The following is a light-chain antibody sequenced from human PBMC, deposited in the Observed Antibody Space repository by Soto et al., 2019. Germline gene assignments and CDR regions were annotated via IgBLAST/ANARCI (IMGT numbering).Light chain of an antibody. J-gene: IGLJ2*01. Sequence: QSVLTQPASVSGSPGQSLTISCTGSSSDVGGYKYVSWYQQHPGKAPKLMIYEVSNRPSGVSDRFSGSKSGNTASLTISGLQAVDEADYYCSSYTIRGTLGFGGGTKLTVL. CDR1: SSDVGGYKY. CDR2: EVS. V-gene: IGLV2-14*01. CDR3: SSYTIRGTLG.